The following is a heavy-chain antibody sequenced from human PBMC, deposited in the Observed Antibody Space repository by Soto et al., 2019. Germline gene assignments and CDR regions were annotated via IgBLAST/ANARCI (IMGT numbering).Heavy chain of an antibody. CDR3: AKGYREYSSSWFDY. CDR2: MSGSGGST. D-gene: IGHD6-13*01. V-gene: IGHV3-23*01. J-gene: IGHJ4*02. CDR1: GFTFSRNA. Sequence: TVGSLRLSCAASGFTFSRNAMSWVRQAPGKGLEWVSVMSGSGGSTYYADSVTGRFTISRDNSKNTLYLQMNSLRAEDTAVYYCAKGYREYSSSWFDYWGQGTLVTVSS.